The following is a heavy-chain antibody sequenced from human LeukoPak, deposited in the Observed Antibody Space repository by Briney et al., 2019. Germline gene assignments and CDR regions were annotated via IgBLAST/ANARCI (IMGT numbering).Heavy chain of an antibody. J-gene: IGHJ3*02. V-gene: IGHV5-51*01. CDR3: ARLSDYGDHVGAFDI. Sequence: GESLKISWKGSGYSFTSYWIGWVRQMPGKGLEWMGIIYPGDSDTRYSPSFQGQVTISADKSISTAYLQWSSLKASDTAMYYCARLSDYGDHVGAFDIWGQGTMVTVSS. CDR2: IYPGDSDT. D-gene: IGHD4-17*01. CDR1: GYSFTSYW.